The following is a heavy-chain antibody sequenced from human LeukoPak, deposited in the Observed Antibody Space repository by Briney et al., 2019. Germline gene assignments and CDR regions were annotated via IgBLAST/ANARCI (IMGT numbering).Heavy chain of an antibody. CDR3: AREAQDSVVVVASTGYNWFDP. CDR2: ITPNSGGT. J-gene: IGHJ5*02. CDR1: GYPFTGYY. Sequence: ASAKASSKASGYPFTGYYMHSVRHAPRQGVGCVGWITPNSGGTNYAQKFQGRVTMTRDTSISTAYMELSRLRSDDTAVYYCAREAQDSVVVVASTGYNWFDPWGQGTLVTVSS. D-gene: IGHD2-15*01. V-gene: IGHV1-2*02.